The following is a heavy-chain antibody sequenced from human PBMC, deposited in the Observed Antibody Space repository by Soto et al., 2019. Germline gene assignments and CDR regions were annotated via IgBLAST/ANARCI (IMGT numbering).Heavy chain of an antibody. D-gene: IGHD6-13*01. Sequence: PSATPALTCTFPVGSISCYYWLWLGQPPGKGLEWIWYIYYSGSTNYNPPLKSRVAIAVDTSKNQFSLKLSSVTAADTAVYYCAGDLRSWYYYYGMDVWGQGTTVTVSS. CDR3: AGDLRSWYYYYGMDV. V-gene: IGHV4-59*01. J-gene: IGHJ6*01. CDR2: IYYSGST. CDR1: VGSISCYY.